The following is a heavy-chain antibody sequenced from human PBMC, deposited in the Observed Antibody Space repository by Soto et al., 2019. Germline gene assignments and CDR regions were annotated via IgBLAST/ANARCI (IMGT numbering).Heavy chain of an antibody. CDR2: ISDSGSDA. CDR1: GFTFSSYD. D-gene: IGHD2-21*02. CDR3: ASDENGDYDFEH. V-gene: IGHV3-48*02. J-gene: IGHJ4*02. Sequence: EVQLVESGGGLLQAGGSLRLSCAASGFTFSSYDMNWVRKPPGKGLEWVSYISDSGSDAHYADFVKGRFTISRDNAKNSLYLQMNSLRDRDTAVYYCASDENGDYDFEHWGQSTLLTVSS.